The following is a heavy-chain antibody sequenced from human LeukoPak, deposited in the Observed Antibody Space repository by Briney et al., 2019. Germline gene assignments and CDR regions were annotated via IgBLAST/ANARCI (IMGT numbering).Heavy chain of an antibody. CDR3: ARDPTLTMIVPINWFDP. V-gene: IGHV3-21*01. J-gene: IGHJ5*02. CDR2: ISSSSSYI. Sequence: PGGSLRLSCAASGFTFSSYSMNWVRQAPGKGLEWVSSISSSSSYIYYADSVKGRFTISRDNAKNSLYLQMNSLRAEDTAVYYCARDPTLTMIVPINWFDPRGQGTLVTVSS. CDR1: GFTFSSYS. D-gene: IGHD3-22*01.